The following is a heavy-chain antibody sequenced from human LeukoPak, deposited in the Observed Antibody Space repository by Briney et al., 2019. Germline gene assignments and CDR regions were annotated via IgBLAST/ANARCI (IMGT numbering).Heavy chain of an antibody. J-gene: IGHJ4*02. CDR1: GINFNNTW. Sequence: GGSLRLSCTASGINFNNTWMSWVRQAPGKGLEWVGRIKSRADEGTTETAAPGKCRFTISRSDSEHTLYLLIDSLNVEDTAVYHCATPWSSRNGFDSWGQGTLVSVSS. V-gene: IGHV3-15*01. CDR3: ATPWSSRNGFDS. D-gene: IGHD1-1*01. CDR2: IKSRADEGTT.